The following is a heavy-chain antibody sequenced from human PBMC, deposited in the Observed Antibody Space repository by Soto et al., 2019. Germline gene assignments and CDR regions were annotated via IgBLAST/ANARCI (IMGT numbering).Heavy chain of an antibody. CDR2: FFSNDDK. CDR3: ALIKACSRSHCFFTSSDP. V-gene: IGHV2-26*01. Sequence: SGPTMVNPTETLTLTCTVSGLSLSNAKLGVSWIRQPPGKALEWLAHFFSNDDKSYSTSLDRRLTISKDTSQRQVVLTMTNLDPVDSGTYFWALIKACSRSHCFFTSSDPRGQGT. CDR1: GLSLSNAKLG. J-gene: IGHJ5*02. D-gene: IGHD6-13*01.